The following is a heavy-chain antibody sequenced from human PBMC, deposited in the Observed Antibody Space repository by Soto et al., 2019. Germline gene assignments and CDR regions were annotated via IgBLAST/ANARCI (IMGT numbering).Heavy chain of an antibody. CDR1: GFSFSSHG. CDR2: LWAGGNIR. J-gene: IGHJ6*02. CDR3: ARDAQHLANYGMDV. Sequence: QVQLVESGGNMVQPGRSLRLSCAASGFSFSSHGMHWVRQAPGKGLEWVAHLWAGGNIRYYAYSVKGRFTISSDHSKNTLYLQMDSPGAEDTAVYYCARDAQHLANYGMDVWGQGTTVTVSS. V-gene: IGHV3-33*01. D-gene: IGHD3-3*02.